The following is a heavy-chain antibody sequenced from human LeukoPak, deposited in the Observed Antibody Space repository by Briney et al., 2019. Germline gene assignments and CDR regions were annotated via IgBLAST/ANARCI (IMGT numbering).Heavy chain of an antibody. CDR3: ARLSVSLNAFDM. CDR1: GGSFSGYY. V-gene: IGHV4-34*01. CDR2: INHSGST. Sequence: SETLSLTCAVYGGSFSGYYWSWIRQPPGKGLEWIGEINHSGSTNYNPSLKSRVTISVDTSKNQFSLKLSSVTAADTAMFYCARLSVSLNAFDMWGQGTLVTVSS. J-gene: IGHJ3*02.